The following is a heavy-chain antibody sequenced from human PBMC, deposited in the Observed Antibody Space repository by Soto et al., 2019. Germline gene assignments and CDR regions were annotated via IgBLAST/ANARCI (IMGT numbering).Heavy chain of an antibody. V-gene: IGHV1-46*01. CDR1: GYTFTSYY. J-gene: IGHJ6*02. CDR3: AGAGGIVVVPAPYYYYGMDV. Sequence: ASVKVSCKASGYTFTSYYMHWVRQAPGQGLEWMGIINPSGGSTSYAQKFQGRVTMTRDTSTSTVYMELSSLRSEDTAVYYCAGAGGIVVVPAPYYYYGMDVWGQGTTVTVS. CDR2: INPSGGST. D-gene: IGHD2-2*01.